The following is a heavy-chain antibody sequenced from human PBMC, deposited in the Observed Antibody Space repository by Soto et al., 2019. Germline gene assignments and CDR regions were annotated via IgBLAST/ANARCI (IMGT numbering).Heavy chain of an antibody. J-gene: IGHJ4*02. D-gene: IGHD2-2*01. CDR3: ARNRYANPHFAY. V-gene: IGHV6-1*01. CDR2: TYYRSKWDN. CDR1: GESVCRNSGT. Sequence: SQTLSLTCAICGESVCRNSGTWNWIRQSPSRGLEWLGRTYYRSKWDNAYPVSVKSPLPITPPTSKTHLSLPLTSVTPDPPAFYSCARNRYANPHFAYWPQGTLVPVSS.